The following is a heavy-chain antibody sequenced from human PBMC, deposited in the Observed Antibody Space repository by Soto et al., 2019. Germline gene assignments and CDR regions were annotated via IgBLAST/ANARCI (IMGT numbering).Heavy chain of an antibody. J-gene: IGHJ6*02. Sequence: QVQLVQSGAEVKKPGASVKVSCKASGYTFTSYGISWVRQAPGQGLEWMGWISAYNGNTNYAQKLQGRVNMTTDTSTSTAYMELRSLRSDETAVYYCESDRPITMVRGVMVYYGMDVWGQGTTVTVSS. CDR3: ESDRPITMVRGVMVYYGMDV. D-gene: IGHD3-10*01. CDR2: ISAYNGNT. CDR1: GYTFTSYG. V-gene: IGHV1-18*01.